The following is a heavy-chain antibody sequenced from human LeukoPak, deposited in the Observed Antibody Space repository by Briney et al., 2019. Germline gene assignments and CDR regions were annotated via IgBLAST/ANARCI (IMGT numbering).Heavy chain of an antibody. CDR1: GDSVSTESAA. CDR3: AREVDSTLDY. V-gene: IGHV6-1*01. D-gene: IGHD5-12*01. CDR2: TYYRSKWYK. J-gene: IGHJ4*02. Sequence: SQTLSLTCAISGDSVSTESAAWNWIRQSPSRGLEWLGRTYYRSKWYKDYSVSEKSRITINPDASKNQLSLQLNSVTPEDTAVYYCAREVDSTLDYWGQGTLVTVSS.